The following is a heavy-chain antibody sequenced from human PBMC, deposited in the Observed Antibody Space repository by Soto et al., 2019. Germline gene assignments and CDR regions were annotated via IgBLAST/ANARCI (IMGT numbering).Heavy chain of an antibody. V-gene: IGHV3-30-3*01. CDR1: GFTLRTYA. CDR2: ISYDGSMD. J-gene: IGHJ3*01. CDR3: ARDLFYYDSSRADDAFDV. Sequence: QVQLVESGGGVVQPGRSLRLSCEASGFTLRTYAMHWVRQAPGKGLEWLAVISYDGSMDFYADSVKGRFTISRDNFKNTXHLQMHSLSVDDTAVYYCARDLFYYDSSRADDAFDVWGQGTRVTVSS. D-gene: IGHD3-22*01.